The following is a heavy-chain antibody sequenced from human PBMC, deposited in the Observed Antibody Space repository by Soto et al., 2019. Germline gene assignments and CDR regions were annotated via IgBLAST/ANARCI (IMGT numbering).Heavy chain of an antibody. Sequence: GGTLRLSCAASGFIFTNYAMNWVRQAPGKGLEWVSVIGGRGNSAYYADSVQGRFTISRDNSKNTLSLQMSSLTADDTAIYYCVREGRGSFDFWGRGTMVTVSS. CDR1: GFIFTNYA. D-gene: IGHD5-12*01. CDR2: IGGRGNSA. V-gene: IGHV3-23*01. J-gene: IGHJ3*01. CDR3: VREGRGSFDF.